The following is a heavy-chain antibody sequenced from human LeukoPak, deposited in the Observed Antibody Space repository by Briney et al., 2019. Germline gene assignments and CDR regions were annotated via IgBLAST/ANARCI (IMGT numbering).Heavy chain of an antibody. J-gene: IGHJ1*01. CDR3: AYGYYYDSSGYYYSVPQDEYFQH. D-gene: IGHD3-22*01. CDR2: ISGSGGST. CDR1: GFTFSSYA. V-gene: IGHV3-23*01. Sequence: GGSLRLPCAASGFTFSSYAMSWVRQAPGKGLEWVSAISGSGGSTYYADSVKGRFTISRDNSKNTLYLQMNSLRAEDTAVYYCAYGYYYDSSGYYYSVPQDEYFQHWGQGTLVTVSS.